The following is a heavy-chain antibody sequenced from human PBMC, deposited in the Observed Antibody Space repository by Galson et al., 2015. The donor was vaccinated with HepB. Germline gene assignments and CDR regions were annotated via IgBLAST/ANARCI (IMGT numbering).Heavy chain of an antibody. CDR1: GFTFSSYG. V-gene: IGHV3-33*01. CDR2: IWYDGSNK. Sequence: SLRLSCAASGFTFSSYGMHWVRQAPGKGLEWVAVIWYDGSNKYYADFVKGRFTISRDNSKNTLYLQMNSLRAEDTAVYYCARDLTSWDIAQDYYYYGMDVWGQGTTVTVSS. D-gene: IGHD2-15*01. J-gene: IGHJ6*02. CDR3: ARDLTSWDIAQDYYYYGMDV.